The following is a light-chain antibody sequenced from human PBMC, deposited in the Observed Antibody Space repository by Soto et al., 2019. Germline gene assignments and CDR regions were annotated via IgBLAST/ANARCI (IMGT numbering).Light chain of an antibody. CDR2: AAS. J-gene: IGKJ1*01. CDR3: QKYNTAPQT. V-gene: IGKV1-27*01. Sequence: DIQMTQSPTSLSASVGDRVTITCRASQGIRNFVAWYQQKPGKAPKLLIYAASTLQSGVPSRFSGSGSGTDFTLTISSLQPEDVATYYCQKYNTAPQTFGQRTKVEIK. CDR1: QGIRNF.